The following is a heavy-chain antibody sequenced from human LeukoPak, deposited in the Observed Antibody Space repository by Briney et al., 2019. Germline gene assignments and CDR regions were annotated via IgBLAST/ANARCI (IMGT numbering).Heavy chain of an antibody. CDR1: GFIFSDYY. CDR2: ISDSGSTI. CDR3: AIYYDSSGSIDH. Sequence: GGSLRLSCATSGFIFSDYYMTWIRQTPGKGLEWLSYISDSGSTINYADSVKGRLTISRDNAKKSLFLQMNSLRAEDTAVYYCAIYYDSSGSIDHWGQGTLVTVSS. D-gene: IGHD3-22*01. J-gene: IGHJ4*02. V-gene: IGHV3-11*01.